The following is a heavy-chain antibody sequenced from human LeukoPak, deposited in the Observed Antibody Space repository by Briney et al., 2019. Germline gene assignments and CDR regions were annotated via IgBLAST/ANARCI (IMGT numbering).Heavy chain of an antibody. CDR2: ISGSGGST. J-gene: IGHJ4*02. V-gene: IGHV3-23*01. CDR1: TFSFSSYA. Sequence: GGSLRLSCAASTFSFSSYAMSWVRQAPGKGLEWVSVISGSGGSTYYADSVKGRFTISRDNSKNTLYLQMNSLRAEDTAVYYCAKDLWGIAAAEFWGQGTLVTVSS. CDR3: AKDLWGIAAAEF. D-gene: IGHD6-13*01.